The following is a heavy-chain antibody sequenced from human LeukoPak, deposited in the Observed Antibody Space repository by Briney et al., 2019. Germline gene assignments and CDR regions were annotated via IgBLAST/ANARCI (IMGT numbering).Heavy chain of an antibody. D-gene: IGHD4-17*01. CDR3: ARGHDYGPINDY. Sequence: SVKVSFKASGGTFSSYAISWVRQAPGQGLEWMGGIIPIFGTANYAQKFQGRVTITADESTSTAYMELSSLRSEDTAVYYCARGHDYGPINDYWGQGTLVTVSS. J-gene: IGHJ4*02. CDR1: GGTFSSYA. CDR2: IIPIFGTA. V-gene: IGHV1-69*13.